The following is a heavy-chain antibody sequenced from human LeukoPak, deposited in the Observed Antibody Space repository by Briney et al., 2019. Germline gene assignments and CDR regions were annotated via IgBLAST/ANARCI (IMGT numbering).Heavy chain of an antibody. CDR2: ISGSGGST. J-gene: IGHJ4*02. D-gene: IGHD3-10*01. CDR3: TTGVRITMVPID. CDR1: GFTFSSYA. V-gene: IGHV3-23*01. Sequence: GGSLRLSCAASGFTFSSYAMSWVRQAPGKGLEWVSAISGSGGSTYYADSVKGRFTISRDNSKNTLYLQMNTLKTEDTAVYYCTTGVRITMVPIDWGQGTLVTVSS.